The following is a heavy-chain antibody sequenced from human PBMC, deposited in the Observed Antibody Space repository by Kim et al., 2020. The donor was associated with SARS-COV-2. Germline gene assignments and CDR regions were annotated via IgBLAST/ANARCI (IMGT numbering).Heavy chain of an antibody. J-gene: IGHJ4*02. V-gene: IGHV3-23*01. CDR3: AKTYYYDSGGYYPFSPCDI. D-gene: IGHD3-22*01. CDR2: ISDSGGST. CDR1: GFTFSSYA. Sequence: GGSLRLSCAASGFTFSSYAMNWVRQAPGKGLEWVSAISDSGGSTYYADSVKGRFTISRDNSKNTLYLQMNSLRAEDSAVYYCAKTYYYDSGGYYPFSPCDIWGQGTQVTVS.